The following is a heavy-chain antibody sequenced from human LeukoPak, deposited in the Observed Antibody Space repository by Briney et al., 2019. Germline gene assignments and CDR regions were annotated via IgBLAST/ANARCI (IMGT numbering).Heavy chain of an antibody. CDR1: GFTFINYA. CDR3: ATRRSGNYFATFDY. V-gene: IGHV3-23*01. Sequence: GGSLRLSCEASGFTFINYAMNWVRQAPEKGLEWVSTVSGPGTTTYYADSVKGRFTVSRDNSKNTVFLQMDSLRAEDTAVYYCATRRSGNYFATFDYWGQGILVTVFS. J-gene: IGHJ4*02. D-gene: IGHD3-22*01. CDR2: VSGPGTTT.